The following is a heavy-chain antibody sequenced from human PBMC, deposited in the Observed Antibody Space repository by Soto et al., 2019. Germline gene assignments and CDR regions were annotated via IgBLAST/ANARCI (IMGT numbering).Heavy chain of an antibody. CDR2: IYYSGST. CDR1: GGSISSGGYY. Sequence: SETLSLTCTVSGGSISSGGYYWSWIRQHPGKGLEWSGYIYYSGSTYYNPSLKSRVTISVDTSKNQFSLKLSSVTAADTAVYYCARGGTSLRFLEWLPNYGMDVWGQGTTVT. D-gene: IGHD3-3*01. J-gene: IGHJ6*02. V-gene: IGHV4-31*03. CDR3: ARGGTSLRFLEWLPNYGMDV.